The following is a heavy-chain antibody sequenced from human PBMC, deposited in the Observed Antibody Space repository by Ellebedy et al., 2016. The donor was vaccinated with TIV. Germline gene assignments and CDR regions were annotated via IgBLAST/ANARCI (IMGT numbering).Heavy chain of an antibody. CDR1: GYTFTGHY. CDR3: ARGGGNNWYLELDY. J-gene: IGHJ4*02. Sequence: ASVKVSCKASGYTFTGHYMHWVRQAPGQGLEWMGWINPNSGGTKYAQKFQGRVTMTRDTSISTAYMELSRLRSDDTAVYYCARGGGNNWYLELDYWGQGTLVTVSS. D-gene: IGHD6-13*01. CDR2: INPNSGGT. V-gene: IGHV1-2*02.